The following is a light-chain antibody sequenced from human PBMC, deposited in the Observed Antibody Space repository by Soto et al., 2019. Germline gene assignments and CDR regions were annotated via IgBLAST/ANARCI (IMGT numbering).Light chain of an antibody. CDR2: KAS. Sequence: DVQMTQSPSTLSASVGDRVTITCRGSQSISSWLAWYLQKPGKAPQLLIYKASNLQDGVPSRFSGSGSGTEFTLTISSLHPDDFATYYCQQYSSYSSYTFGQGTKLEIK. CDR3: QQYSSYSSYT. V-gene: IGKV1-5*03. J-gene: IGKJ2*01. CDR1: QSISSW.